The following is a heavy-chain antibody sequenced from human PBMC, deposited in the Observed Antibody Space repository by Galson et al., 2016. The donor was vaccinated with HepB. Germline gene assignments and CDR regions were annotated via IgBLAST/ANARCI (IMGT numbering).Heavy chain of an antibody. Sequence: SVKVSCKASGYSSNTYYVHWMRQAPGQGFEWMGVINPVAGYTTYAQKFQDRVTMTTDTSTNTVYMELRSLRSQDTALYYCAAVLPTGGWVDPWGQGTLVTVSS. J-gene: IGHJ5*02. CDR2: INPVAGYT. CDR1: GYSSNTYY. CDR3: AAVLPTGGWVDP. D-gene: IGHD2-8*02. V-gene: IGHV1-46*02.